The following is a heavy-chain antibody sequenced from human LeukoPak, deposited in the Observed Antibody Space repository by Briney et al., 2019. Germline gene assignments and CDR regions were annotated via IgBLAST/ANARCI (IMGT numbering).Heavy chain of an antibody. Sequence: GRFLRLSCGASGFTFSSYAMHWGRQAPGKGLEWGAVLSYDGSNKYYADSVKGRFIIFRDNSKNTLYLQMNSLRAEDTAVYYCARGQEWLSRRYYMDVWGKGTTVTVSS. J-gene: IGHJ6*03. CDR3: ARGQEWLSRRYYMDV. CDR2: LSYDGSNK. CDR1: GFTFSSYA. V-gene: IGHV3-30-3*01. D-gene: IGHD3-3*01.